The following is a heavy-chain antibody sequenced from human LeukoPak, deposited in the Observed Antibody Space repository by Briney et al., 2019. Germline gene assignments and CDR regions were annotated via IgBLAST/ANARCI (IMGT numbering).Heavy chain of an antibody. J-gene: IGHJ4*02. CDR2: IKQDGSDK. CDR1: EFTLSTGFTYSNYW. Sequence: PGGSLRLSCAASEFTLSTGFTYSNYWMSWVRQAPGKGLQWVANIKQDGSDKYYVDSVKGRFIISRDNAKNSLYLQMNSLRAEDTAVYYCAGGYRLLHYWGQGTLVTVSS. CDR3: AGGYRLLHY. V-gene: IGHV3-7*04. D-gene: IGHD2-15*01.